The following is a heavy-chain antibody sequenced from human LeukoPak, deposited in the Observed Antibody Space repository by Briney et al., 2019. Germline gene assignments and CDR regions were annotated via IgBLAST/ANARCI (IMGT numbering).Heavy chain of an antibody. D-gene: IGHD4-23*01. V-gene: IGHV3-7*01. J-gene: IGHJ4*02. CDR3: ARVGTWELQRVFDF. CDR1: GFAFSRYW. CDR2: INREGNEK. Sequence: GGSLRLSCATSGFAFSRYWMTWVRQVPGKGLEWVANINREGNEKYYVDSVKGRFTISRDSAKNSVDLQMDSLRVEDTAVYYCARVGTWELQRVFDFWGQGTLVTVSS.